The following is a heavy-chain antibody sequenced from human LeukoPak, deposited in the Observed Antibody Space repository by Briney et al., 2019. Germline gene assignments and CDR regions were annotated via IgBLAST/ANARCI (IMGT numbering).Heavy chain of an antibody. J-gene: IGHJ4*02. V-gene: IGHV3-23*01. CDR3: AKARSGYYNDYYFDS. CDR2: LSGTGGST. Sequence: AGGSLRLSCAASGFNFNNYAMSWVRQAPGKRLEWVSTLSGTGGSTYYADSVRGRFTISRDNSKNTLYLQMDSLRAEDTAVYYCAKARSGYYNDYYFDSWGQGTLVTVSS. D-gene: IGHD3-3*01. CDR1: GFNFNNYA.